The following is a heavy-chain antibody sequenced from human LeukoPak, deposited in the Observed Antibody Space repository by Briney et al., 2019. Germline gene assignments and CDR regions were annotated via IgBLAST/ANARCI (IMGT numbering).Heavy chain of an antibody. D-gene: IGHD3-22*01. J-gene: IGHJ4*02. CDR2: INPSGGST. Sequence: ASVTLSCKSSVYTFTSYYMHWVRQAPGQGLEWMGIINPSGGSTSYAQKFQGRVTMTRATSTSTVYMELSSLRSEDTAVYYCARSNNYYESSGYYAKSRRDFDYWGQGTLVTVSS. CDR3: ARSNNYYESSGYYAKSRRDFDY. CDR1: VYTFTSYY. V-gene: IGHV1-46*01.